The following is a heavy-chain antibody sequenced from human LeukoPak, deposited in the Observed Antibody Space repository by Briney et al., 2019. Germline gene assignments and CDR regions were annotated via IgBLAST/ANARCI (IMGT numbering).Heavy chain of an antibody. CDR1: GYTFSTYY. V-gene: IGHV1-2*02. CDR2: INPNSGYT. Sequence: ASVKVSCKASGYTFSTYYMHWVRQAPGQGLEWMGWINPNSGYTKYEQKFQGRVTMTRDTSISTAYMELSRLTSDDTAVYYCARETSYYFDYWGQGTLVTVSS. J-gene: IGHJ4*02. CDR3: ARETSYYFDY.